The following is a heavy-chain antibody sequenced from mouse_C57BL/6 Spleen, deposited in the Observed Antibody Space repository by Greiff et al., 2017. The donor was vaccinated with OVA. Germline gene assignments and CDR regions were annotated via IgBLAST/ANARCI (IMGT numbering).Heavy chain of an antibody. CDR2: ISSGSSTI. D-gene: IGHD2-5*01. J-gene: IGHJ1*03. V-gene: IGHV5-17*01. CDR3: ARGYYSTWYFDV. CDR1: GFTFSDYG. Sequence: EVQRVESGGGLVKPGGSLKLSCAASGFTFSDYGMHWVRQAPEKGLEWVAYISSGSSTIYYADTVKGRFTISRDNAKNTLFLQMTSLRSEDTAMYYCARGYYSTWYFDVWGTGTTVTVSS.